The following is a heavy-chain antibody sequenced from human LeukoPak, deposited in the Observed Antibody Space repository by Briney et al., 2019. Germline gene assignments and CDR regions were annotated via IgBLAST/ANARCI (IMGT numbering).Heavy chain of an antibody. CDR1: GFSFSNFG. Sequence: GGSLRLSCAASGFSFSNFGMRWVRQAPGKGLEWVANISGDGSGTYYVDSVKGRFTISRDNAKNSVYLQMNSLRAGDTAVYYCARDTSGYFDYWGQGALVTVSS. J-gene: IGHJ4*02. CDR2: ISGDGSGT. D-gene: IGHD3-22*01. V-gene: IGHV3-7*01. CDR3: ARDTSGYFDY.